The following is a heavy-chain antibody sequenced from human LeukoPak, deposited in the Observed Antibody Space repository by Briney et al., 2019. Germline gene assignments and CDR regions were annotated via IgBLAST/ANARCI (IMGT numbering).Heavy chain of an antibody. CDR1: GFTFSSYA. CDR3: AKPRYGDYYFDY. CDR2: ISGSGGST. V-gene: IGHV3-23*01. D-gene: IGHD4-17*01. J-gene: IGHJ4*02. Sequence: GGSLRLSCAASGFTFSSYAMSWVRHAPGKGLEWVSAISGSGGSTYYADSVKGRFTISRDNSKNTLYLQMNSLRAEDTAVYYCAKPRYGDYYFDYWGQGTLVTVSS.